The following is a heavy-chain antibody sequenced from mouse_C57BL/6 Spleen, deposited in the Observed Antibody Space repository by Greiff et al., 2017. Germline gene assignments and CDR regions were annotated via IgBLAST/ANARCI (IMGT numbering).Heavy chain of an antibody. D-gene: IGHD1-1*01. J-gene: IGHJ2*01. V-gene: IGHV1-15*01. CDR3: TRGGTTVVAGGFDY. Sequence: VQLQQSGAELVRPGASVTLSCKASGYTFTDYEMHWVKQTPVHGLEWIGAIDPETGGTAYNQKFKGKAILTADKSSSTAYMELRSLTSEDSAVYYCTRGGTTVVAGGFDYWGQGTTLTVSS. CDR1: GYTFTDYE. CDR2: IDPETGGT.